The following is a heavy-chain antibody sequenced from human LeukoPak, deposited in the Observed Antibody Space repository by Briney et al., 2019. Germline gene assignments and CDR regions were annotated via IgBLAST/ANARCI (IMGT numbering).Heavy chain of an antibody. CDR3: AREDNNSGWPNWFDP. V-gene: IGHV4-59*01. Sequence: SETLSLTCTVSGGSISGYYWSWIRQPPGKGLEWIGNIFYSGNTNYNPSVQGRVTISLDTSKNQVSLNLRSVSAADTAMYFCAREDNNSGWPNWFDPWGQGTLVTVSS. CDR2: IFYSGNT. CDR1: GGSISGYY. J-gene: IGHJ5*02. D-gene: IGHD6-19*01.